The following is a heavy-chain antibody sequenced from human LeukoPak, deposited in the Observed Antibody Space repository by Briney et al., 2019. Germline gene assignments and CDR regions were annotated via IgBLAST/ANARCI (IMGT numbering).Heavy chain of an antibody. D-gene: IGHD2-15*01. Sequence: SETLSLTCAVYGGSFSGYYWSWIRQPPGKGLEWIGEIDHSGSTNYNPSLKSRVTISVDTSKNQFSLKLSSVTAADTAVYYCARRRVVVVAATVPSLKRYWYFDLWGRGTLVTVSS. CDR3: ARRRVVVVAATVPSLKRYWYFDL. CDR2: IDHSGST. V-gene: IGHV4-34*01. J-gene: IGHJ2*01. CDR1: GGSFSGYY.